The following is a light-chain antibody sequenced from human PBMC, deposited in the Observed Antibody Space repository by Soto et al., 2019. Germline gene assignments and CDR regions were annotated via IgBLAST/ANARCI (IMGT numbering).Light chain of an antibody. Sequence: QSVLTQPPSASGTPGQRGTISCSGSSSNIGSNTVNWYQQLPGTAPKLLIYSNNQRPSGVPDRFSGSKSGTSASLAISGLQSEDEADYYCAAWDDRLKGVFGTGTKLTVL. CDR3: AAWDDRLKGV. J-gene: IGLJ1*01. CDR2: SNN. V-gene: IGLV1-44*01. CDR1: SSNIGSNT.